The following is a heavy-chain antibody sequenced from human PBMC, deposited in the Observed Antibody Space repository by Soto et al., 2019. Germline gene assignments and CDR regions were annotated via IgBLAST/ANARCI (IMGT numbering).Heavy chain of an antibody. J-gene: IGHJ6*03. V-gene: IGHV3-7*01. CDR1: GFTFSSYW. CDR3: ARADFWSGYPYYYYYMDV. CDR2: IKQDGSEK. Sequence: GGSLRLSCAASGFTFSSYWMSWVRQAPGKGLEWVANIKQDGSEKYYVDSVKGRFTISRDNAKNSLYLQMNSLRAEDTAVYYCARADFWSGYPYYYYYMDVWGKGTTVTVS. D-gene: IGHD3-3*01.